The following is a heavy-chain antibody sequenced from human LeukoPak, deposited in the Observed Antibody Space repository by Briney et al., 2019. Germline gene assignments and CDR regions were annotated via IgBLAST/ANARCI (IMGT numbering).Heavy chain of an antibody. CDR1: GFTFSSYG. D-gene: IGHD2-15*01. CDR2: ISYDGSNK. Sequence: GGSLRLSCAASGFTFSSYGMHWVRHAPGKGLEWVAVISYDGSNKYYADSVKGRFTISRDNSKNTLYLQMNSLRAEDTAVYYCAKVDRYCSGGSCSNPFADAFDIWGQGTVVTVSS. V-gene: IGHV3-30*18. CDR3: AKVDRYCSGGSCSNPFADAFDI. J-gene: IGHJ3*02.